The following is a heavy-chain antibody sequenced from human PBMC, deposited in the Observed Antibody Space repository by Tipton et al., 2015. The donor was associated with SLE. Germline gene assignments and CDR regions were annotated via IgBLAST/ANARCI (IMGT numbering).Heavy chain of an antibody. Sequence: TLSLTCTVSGGSISSYYWSWIRQPPGKGLEWIGNIYYSGSTNYNPSLKSRVTISVDTSKNQFSLKLSSVTAADTAVYYCARVRGRGYFQHWGQGPLVTVSS. V-gene: IGHV4-59*01. CDR2: IYYSGST. CDR1: GGSISSYY. J-gene: IGHJ1*01. D-gene: IGHD3-10*01. CDR3: ARVRGRGYFQH.